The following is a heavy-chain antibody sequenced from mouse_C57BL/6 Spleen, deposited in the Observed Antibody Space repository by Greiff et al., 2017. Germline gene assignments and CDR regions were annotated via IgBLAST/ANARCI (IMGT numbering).Heavy chain of an antibody. CDR2: IDPANGNT. D-gene: IGHD1-1*01. Sequence: EVKLQESVAELVRPGASVKLSCTASGFNIKNTYMHWVKQRPEQGLEWIGRIDPANGNTKYAPKFQGKATITADTSSNTAYLQLSSLTSEDTAIYYCASYYGSSYESYFDYWGQGTTLTVSS. CDR3: ASYYGSSYESYFDY. CDR1: GFNIKNTY. V-gene: IGHV14-3*01. J-gene: IGHJ2*01.